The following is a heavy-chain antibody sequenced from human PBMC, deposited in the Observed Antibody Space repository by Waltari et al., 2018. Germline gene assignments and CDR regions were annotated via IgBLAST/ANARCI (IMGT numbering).Heavy chain of an antibody. D-gene: IGHD1-26*01. Sequence: QVQLQESGPGLVKPSETLSLTCPVSGGSISSHYWSWIRQPPGKGLEWIGYIHYSGGTNYNPSLKSRVTISVDTSKNQFSLKLSSVTAADTAVYYCARGPERGSYPGYFQHWGQGTLVTVSS. CDR1: GGSISSHY. CDR2: IHYSGGT. CDR3: ARGPERGSYPGYFQH. J-gene: IGHJ1*01. V-gene: IGHV4-59*11.